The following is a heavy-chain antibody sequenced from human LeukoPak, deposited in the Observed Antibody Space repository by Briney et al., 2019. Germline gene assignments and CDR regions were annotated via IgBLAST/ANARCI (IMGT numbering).Heavy chain of an antibody. V-gene: IGHV1-69*05. CDR3: ATGRVSDTTLVSWFDT. Sequence: SVKVSCKASGGTLSTHAVSWVRQAPGQGLEWMGGIILISPTANYAQKFQDRVTITMDQYTTYMELSSLRSDDAAVYYCATGRVSDTTLVSWFDTWGQGTLVTVSS. CDR1: GGTLSTHA. J-gene: IGHJ5*02. D-gene: IGHD5-18*01. CDR2: IILISPTA.